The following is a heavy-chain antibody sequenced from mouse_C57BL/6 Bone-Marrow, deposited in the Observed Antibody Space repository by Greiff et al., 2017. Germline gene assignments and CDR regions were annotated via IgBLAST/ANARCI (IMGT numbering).Heavy chain of an antibody. V-gene: IGHV5-17*01. CDR3: ASLTYWYFDV. J-gene: IGHJ1*03. D-gene: IGHD4-1*01. CDR1: GFTFSDYG. CDR2: ISSGSSTI. Sequence: EVMLVESGGGLVKPGGSLKLSCAASGFTFSDYGMHWVRQAPEKGLEWVAYISSGSSTIYYADTVKGRFTISRDNAKNTLFLQMTSLRSEDTAMYYCASLTYWYFDVWGTGTTVTVSS.